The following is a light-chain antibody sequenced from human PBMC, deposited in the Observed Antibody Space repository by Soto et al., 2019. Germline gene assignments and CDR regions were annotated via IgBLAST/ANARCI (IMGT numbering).Light chain of an antibody. V-gene: IGKV1-16*02. J-gene: IGKJ1*01. Sequence: DIQMTQSPSSLSASVGDRVTITCRASQGFSNYFAWFQQKPGKAPKSLIYAASSLQSGVPSKFIGSGSGTDFYLTISSLEPEDFVTYYCQQYGSYPGTFGQGTKVEI. CDR3: QQYGSYPGT. CDR1: QGFSNY. CDR2: AAS.